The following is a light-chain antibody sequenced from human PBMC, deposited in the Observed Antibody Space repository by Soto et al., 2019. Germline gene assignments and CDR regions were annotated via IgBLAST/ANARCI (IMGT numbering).Light chain of an antibody. J-gene: IGKJ2*01. Sequence: DVQMTQSPSTLSASLGDRVILTCRASQNVNSWLAWFQQKPGTAPKLLIYKASILEGGVSSRFSGSGSGTEFTLTISSLQPDDFATYFCLQYNSFPYTFGHGSKLEMK. V-gene: IGKV1-5*03. CDR1: QNVNSW. CDR2: KAS. CDR3: LQYNSFPYT.